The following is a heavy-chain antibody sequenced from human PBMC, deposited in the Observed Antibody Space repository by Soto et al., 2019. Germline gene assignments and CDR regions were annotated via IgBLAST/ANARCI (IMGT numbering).Heavy chain of an antibody. D-gene: IGHD3-22*01. J-gene: IGHJ4*02. CDR2: IKSKTDGGTT. CDR3: TTGRDYYDSSGYYGVFDY. V-gene: IGHV3-15*01. Sequence: GGSLRLSCAASGFTFSNAWMSWVRQAPGKGLEWVGRIKSKTDGGTTDYAAPVKGRFTISRDDSKNTLYLQMNSLKTEDTAVYYCTTGRDYYDSSGYYGVFDYWGQGTLVTVSS. CDR1: GFTFSNAW.